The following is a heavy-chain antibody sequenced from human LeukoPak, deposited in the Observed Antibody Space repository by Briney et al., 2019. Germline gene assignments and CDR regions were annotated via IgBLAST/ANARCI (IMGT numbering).Heavy chain of an antibody. CDR3: ARAGTIFGVVIDLGYFDY. J-gene: IGHJ4*02. CDR1: GYSISSGYY. V-gene: IGHV4-38-2*02. D-gene: IGHD3-3*01. CDR2: IYHSGST. Sequence: PSETLSLTCTVSGYSISSGYYWGWIRQPPGKELEWIGSIYHSGSTYYNPSLKSRVTISVDTSKNQFSLKLSSVTAADTAVYYCARAGTIFGVVIDLGYFDYWGQGTLVTVSS.